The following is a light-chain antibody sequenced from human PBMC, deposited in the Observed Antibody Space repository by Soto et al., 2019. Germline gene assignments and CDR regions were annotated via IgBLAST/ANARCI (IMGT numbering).Light chain of an antibody. J-gene: IGKJ1*01. Sequence: EIVLTQSPGTLSLSPGERATLSCRASQSVSSNNLVWYQQKPGQAPRLLIYGASYRAAGIPDRFSGSGSGTVFTLTISRLEPEDFALYYCQQYGSSPWTFGQGTKVEIK. CDR3: QQYGSSPWT. CDR2: GAS. CDR1: QSVSSNN. V-gene: IGKV3-20*01.